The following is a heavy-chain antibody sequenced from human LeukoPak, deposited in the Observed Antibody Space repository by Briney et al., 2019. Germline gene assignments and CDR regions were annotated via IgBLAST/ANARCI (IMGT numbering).Heavy chain of an antibody. D-gene: IGHD2-2*01. CDR1: GFTFSSYW. CDR3: ARHSQGYCSSASCYLGFDP. Sequence: YPGGSLRLSCAASGFTFSSYWMSWVRQAPGKGLEWVANVKQDGSEKYFVDSVKGRFTISRDNAKNSLYLQMNSLRAEDTAVYYCARHSQGYCSSASCYLGFDPWGQGTLVTVSS. CDR2: VKQDGSEK. J-gene: IGHJ5*02. V-gene: IGHV3-7*01.